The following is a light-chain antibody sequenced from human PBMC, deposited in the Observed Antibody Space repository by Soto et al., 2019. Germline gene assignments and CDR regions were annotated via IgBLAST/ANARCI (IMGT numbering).Light chain of an antibody. CDR3: SSYTSSSTLYV. CDR1: SSDVGGYNY. CDR2: DVS. V-gene: IGLV2-14*01. Sequence: QSVLTQPASVSXSPGQSITISCTGTSSDVGGYNYVSWYQQHPGKAPKLMIYDVSNRPSGVSNRFSASKSGNTASLTISGLQAEDEADYYCSSYTSSSTLYVFGTGTKVTVL. J-gene: IGLJ1*01.